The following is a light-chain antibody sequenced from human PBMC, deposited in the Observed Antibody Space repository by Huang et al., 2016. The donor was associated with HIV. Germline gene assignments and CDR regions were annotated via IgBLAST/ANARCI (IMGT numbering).Light chain of an antibody. CDR3: MQSLQTPRA. Sequence: DIVMTQSPLFLSVSPGEPASISCTSSQSLLHSRTFNYLDWYRQKPGQSPHLLLYLASNQASGVPVRFSGSGSGTNFTLRISAVEPEDAATYYCMQSLQTPRAFGQGTRVEVK. V-gene: IGKV2-28*01. CDR1: QSLLHSRTFNY. CDR2: LAS. J-gene: IGKJ1*01.